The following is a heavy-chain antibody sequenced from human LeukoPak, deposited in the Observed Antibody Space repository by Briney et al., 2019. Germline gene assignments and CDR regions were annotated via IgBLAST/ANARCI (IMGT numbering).Heavy chain of an antibody. Sequence: AVEGRFTISRDNAKNSLYLQMNSLRAEDTAVYYCARASNSPFDYWGQGTLVTVSS. J-gene: IGHJ4*02. V-gene: IGHV3-48*03. CDR3: ARASNSPFDY. D-gene: IGHD2-21*01.